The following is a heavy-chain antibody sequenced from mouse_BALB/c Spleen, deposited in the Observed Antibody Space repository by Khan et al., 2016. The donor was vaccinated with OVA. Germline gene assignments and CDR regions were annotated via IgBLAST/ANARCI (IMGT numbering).Heavy chain of an antibody. Sequence: QVQLKQSGAELVRPGVSVKISCKGSGYKFTDFTIHWVMQSHAKSLEWIGVVSTFYGDATYNQKFKDKATMTVDRSSSTAYMALARLTSEDSAIFYCARGGGGDRFAYWGQGTLVTVSA. CDR1: GYKFTDFT. CDR3: ARGGGGDRFAY. CDR2: VSTFYGDA. V-gene: IGHV1S137*01. J-gene: IGHJ3*01.